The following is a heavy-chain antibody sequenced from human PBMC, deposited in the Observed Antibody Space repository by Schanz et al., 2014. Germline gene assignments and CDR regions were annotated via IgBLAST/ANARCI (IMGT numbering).Heavy chain of an antibody. CDR2: VYMSAAST. Sequence: EVQLVESGGGLIQPGGSLRLSCAVSGFTVSSNYMSWVRQAPGKGLEWVSTVYMSAASTRYADSVKGRFTISRDNSKNTLDLQMSSLRADDTAVYYCVKEGTVVSGSPRDYWGQGALVTVSS. V-gene: IGHV3-53*01. CDR3: VKEGTVVSGSPRDY. J-gene: IGHJ4*02. D-gene: IGHD3-10*01. CDR1: GFTVSSNY.